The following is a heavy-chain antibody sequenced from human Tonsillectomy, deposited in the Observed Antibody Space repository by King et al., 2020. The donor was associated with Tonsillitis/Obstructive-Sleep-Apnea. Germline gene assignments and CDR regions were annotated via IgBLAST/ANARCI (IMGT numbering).Heavy chain of an antibody. D-gene: IGHD2-21*02. J-gene: IGHJ6*03. CDR3: AKHVGDYYGGYYHYYMDV. V-gene: IGHV3-23*04. CDR2: ISGSGGST. CDR1: GFTFSSYA. Sequence: VQLVESGGGLVQPGGSLRLSCAASGFTFSSYAMSWVRQAPGRGLEWVSAISGSGGSTYYADSVKGRFTISRDNSKKTLYLLMNSLRAEDTAVYYCAKHVGDYYGGYYHYYMDVWGKGTTVTVPS.